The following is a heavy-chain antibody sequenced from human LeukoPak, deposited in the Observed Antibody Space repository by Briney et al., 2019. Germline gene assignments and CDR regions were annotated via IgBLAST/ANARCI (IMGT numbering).Heavy chain of an antibody. D-gene: IGHD3-9*01. CDR1: GGSITSGDYY. CDR2: IYTSGST. CDR3: ARLRRDILTGYYQYFDY. J-gene: IGHJ4*02. Sequence: SQTLSLTCTVSGGSITSGDYYWSWIRQPPGKGLEWIGYIYTSGSTNYNPSLKSRVTISVDTSKNQFSLKLSSVTAADTAVYYCARLRRDILTGYYQYFDYWGQGTLVTVSS. V-gene: IGHV4-30-4*01.